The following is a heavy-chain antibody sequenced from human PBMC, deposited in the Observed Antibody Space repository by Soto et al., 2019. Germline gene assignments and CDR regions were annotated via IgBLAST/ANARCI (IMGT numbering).Heavy chain of an antibody. D-gene: IGHD6-19*01. CDR3: AKAGFSSGWSPSYFDY. CDR2: MSGTGGST. CDR1: GFTFSSYA. V-gene: IGHV3-23*01. Sequence: EVQLLESGGGLVQPGRSLRLSCAASGFTFSSYAMNWVRQAPGKGLEWVSAMSGTGGSTYYADSVKGRFTISRDNSKNTLYLQMNSLRVEDTAVLYCAKAGFSSGWSPSYFDYWGQGTRVTVSS. J-gene: IGHJ4*02.